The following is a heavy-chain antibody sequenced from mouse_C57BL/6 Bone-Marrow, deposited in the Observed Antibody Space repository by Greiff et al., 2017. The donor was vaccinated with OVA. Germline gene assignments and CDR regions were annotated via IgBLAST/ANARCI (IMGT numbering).Heavy chain of an antibody. Sequence: EVMLVESGGDLVKPGGSLKLSCAASGFTFSSYGMSWVRQTPDKRLEWVATISSGGSYTYYPDSVKGRFTISRDNAKNTLYLQMSSLKSEDTAMYDCARRDGYRFAYWGQGTLVTVTA. V-gene: IGHV5-6*02. CDR1: GFTFSSYG. J-gene: IGHJ3*01. CDR2: ISSGGSYT. D-gene: IGHD2-3*01. CDR3: ARRDGYRFAY.